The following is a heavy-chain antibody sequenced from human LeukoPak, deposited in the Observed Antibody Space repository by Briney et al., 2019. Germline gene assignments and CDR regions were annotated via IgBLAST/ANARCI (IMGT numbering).Heavy chain of an antibody. J-gene: IGHJ4*02. D-gene: IGHD3-9*01. CDR2: ISSSSSYI. Sequence: PGGSLRLSCAASGFTFSSYEMNWVRQAPGKGLEWVSSISSSSSYIYYADSVKGRFTISRDNAKNSLYLQMNSLRAEDTAVYYCASVRYFDWLFDYWGQGTLVTVSS. CDR1: GFTFSSYE. CDR3: ASVRYFDWLFDY. V-gene: IGHV3-21*01.